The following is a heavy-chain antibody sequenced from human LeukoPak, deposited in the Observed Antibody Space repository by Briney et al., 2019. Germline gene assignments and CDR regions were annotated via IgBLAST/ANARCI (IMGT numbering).Heavy chain of an antibody. CDR2: ISAYNGNT. J-gene: IGHJ4*02. D-gene: IGHD6-13*01. CDR1: GGTFSSYA. V-gene: IGHV1-18*01. Sequence: EASVKVSCKASGGTFSSYAISWVRQAPGQGLEWMGWISAYNGNTNYAQKLQGRVTMTTDTSTSTAYMELRSLRSDDTAVYYCARARRAAALDYWGQGTLVTVSS. CDR3: ARARRAAALDY.